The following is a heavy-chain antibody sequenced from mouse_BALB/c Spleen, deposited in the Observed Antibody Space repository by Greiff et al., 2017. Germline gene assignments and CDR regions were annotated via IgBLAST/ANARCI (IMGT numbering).Heavy chain of an antibody. CDR1: GFTFSDYY. Sequence: EVQVVESGGGLVKPGGSLKLSCAASGFTFSDYYMYWVRQTPEKRLEWVATISDGGSYTYYPDSVKGRFTISRDNAKNNLYLQMSSLKSEDTAMYYCARDAVYYDYDRGAYAMDYWGQGTSVTVSS. D-gene: IGHD2-4*01. CDR3: ARDAVYYDYDRGAYAMDY. CDR2: ISDGGSYT. V-gene: IGHV5-4*02. J-gene: IGHJ4*01.